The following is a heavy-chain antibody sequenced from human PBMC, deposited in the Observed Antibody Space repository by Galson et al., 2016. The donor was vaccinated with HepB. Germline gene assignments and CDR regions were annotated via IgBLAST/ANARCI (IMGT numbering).Heavy chain of an antibody. Sequence: SLRLSCAASGFTVSRNYMPWVRQAPGKGLEWVSVIYSADTGGTTYYADSVKGRFTISRHNSKNTLYLQMNSLRHEDTAVYYCARAYDFWSGRYYYAMDVWGQGTTVTVS. CDR1: GFTVSRNY. CDR3: ARAYDFWSGRYYYAMDV. CDR2: IYSADTGGTT. D-gene: IGHD3-3*01. V-gene: IGHV3-53*04. J-gene: IGHJ6*02.